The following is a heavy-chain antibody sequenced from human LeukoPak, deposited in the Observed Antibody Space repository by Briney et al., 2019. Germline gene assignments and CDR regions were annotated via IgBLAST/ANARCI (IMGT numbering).Heavy chain of an antibody. Sequence: SETLSLTCTVSGGSISSGGYYWSWIRRHPGKGLEWIGYIYYSGSTYYNPSLKSRVTISVDTSKNQFSLKLSSVTAADTAVYYCARVPQYSSSRDYLDYWGQGTLVTVSS. D-gene: IGHD6-13*01. CDR2: IYYSGST. V-gene: IGHV4-31*03. CDR1: GGSISSGGYY. J-gene: IGHJ4*02. CDR3: ARVPQYSSSRDYLDY.